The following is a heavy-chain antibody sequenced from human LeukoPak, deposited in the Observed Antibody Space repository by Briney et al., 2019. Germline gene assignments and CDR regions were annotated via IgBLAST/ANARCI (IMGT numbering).Heavy chain of an antibody. CDR3: ARAYYGSGSYPDY. CDR1: GGTFSSYA. Sequence: SVKVSCKASGGTFSSYAISWVRPAPGQGLEWMGRIIPILGIANYAQKFQGRVTITADKSTSTAYMELSSLRSEDTAVYYCARAYYGSGSYPDYWGQGTLVTVSS. D-gene: IGHD3-10*01. V-gene: IGHV1-69*04. CDR2: IIPILGIA. J-gene: IGHJ4*02.